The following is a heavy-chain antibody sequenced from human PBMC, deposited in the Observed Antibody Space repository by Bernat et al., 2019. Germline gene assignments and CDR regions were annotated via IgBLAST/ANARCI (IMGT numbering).Heavy chain of an antibody. CDR3: ARGVLESLTPLHYYYYGMDV. J-gene: IGHJ6*02. CDR2: IYSGGKT. Sequence: EVQLVESGGGLVQPGGSLRLSCAASGFTVSSNYMSWVLQAPGKGLEWVSVIYSGGKTYYADSVKGRFTISRDNSKKKMYLQMNSLRAEDTAVYYCARGVLESLTPLHYYYYGMDVWGQGTTVTVAS. V-gene: IGHV3-66*01. CDR1: GFTVSSNY. D-gene: IGHD4-23*01.